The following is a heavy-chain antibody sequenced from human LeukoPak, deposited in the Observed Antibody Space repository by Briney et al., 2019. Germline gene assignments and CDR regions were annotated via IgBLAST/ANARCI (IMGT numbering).Heavy chain of an antibody. J-gene: IGHJ4*02. CDR1: GGSISSYY. D-gene: IGHD3-10*01. Sequence: SETLSLTCTVSGGSISSYYWGWIRQPPGKGLEWIGNIYYSGATHYSPSLKSRVTMSVDTSKNHFSLNLGSATAADTAVYYCARLYGSAYVDYWGQGTLVTVSS. CDR2: IYYSGAT. CDR3: ARLYGSAYVDY. V-gene: IGHV4-39*02.